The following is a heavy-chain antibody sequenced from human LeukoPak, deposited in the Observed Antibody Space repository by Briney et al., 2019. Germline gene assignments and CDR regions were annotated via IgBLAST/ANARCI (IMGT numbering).Heavy chain of an antibody. CDR1: GYSISSGYY. Sequence: PSETLSLTCTVSGYSISSGYYWGWIRPPPGKGLEWIGEINHSGSTNYNPSLKRRVTISVDTSKNQFSLKLSSVTAADTAVYYCASQTVRIAAAVHWGQGTLVTVSS. D-gene: IGHD6-13*01. V-gene: IGHV4-38-2*02. CDR2: INHSGST. CDR3: ASQTVRIAAAVH. J-gene: IGHJ4*02.